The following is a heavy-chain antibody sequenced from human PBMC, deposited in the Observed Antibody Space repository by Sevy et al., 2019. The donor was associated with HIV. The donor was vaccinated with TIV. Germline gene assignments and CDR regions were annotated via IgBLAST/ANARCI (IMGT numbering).Heavy chain of an antibody. D-gene: IGHD3-10*01. CDR2: ISYDGGNK. V-gene: IGHV3-30-3*01. CDR1: GFTFSSYA. Sequence: GGSLRLSCAASGFTFSSYAMHWVRQAPGKGLEWVAVISYDGGNKYYADSVKGRFTISRDNSKNTLYLQMNSLRAEDTAVCYCARRFGGYSDAFDIWGQGTMVTVS. J-gene: IGHJ3*02. CDR3: ARRFGGYSDAFDI.